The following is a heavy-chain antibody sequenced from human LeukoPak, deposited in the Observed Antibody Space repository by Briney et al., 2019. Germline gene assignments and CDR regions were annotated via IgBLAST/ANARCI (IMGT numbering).Heavy chain of an antibody. CDR2: INPNSGGT. J-gene: IGHJ4*02. Sequence: GASVKVSCKASGYTFTGYYMHWVRQAPGQGLEWMGWINPNSGGTNYAQKFQGRVTMTRDTSISTAYMELSRLRSDDAAVYYCARLTGTTEREDYWGQGTLVTVSS. D-gene: IGHD1-7*01. V-gene: IGHV1-2*02. CDR1: GYTFTGYY. CDR3: ARLTGTTEREDY.